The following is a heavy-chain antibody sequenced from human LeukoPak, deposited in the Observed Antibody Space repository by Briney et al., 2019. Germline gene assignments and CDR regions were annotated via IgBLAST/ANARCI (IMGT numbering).Heavy chain of an antibody. CDR2: IYYSGST. J-gene: IGHJ2*01. CDR3: ARDPYSSSWWYFDL. D-gene: IGHD6-13*01. CDR1: GGSISSYY. Sequence: KPSGTLSLTCTVSGGSISSYYWSWIRQPPGKGLEWIGYIYYSGSTNYNPSLKSRAAISVDTSKNQFSLKLSSVTAADTAVYYCARDPYSSSWWYFDLWGRGTLVTVSS. V-gene: IGHV4-59*01.